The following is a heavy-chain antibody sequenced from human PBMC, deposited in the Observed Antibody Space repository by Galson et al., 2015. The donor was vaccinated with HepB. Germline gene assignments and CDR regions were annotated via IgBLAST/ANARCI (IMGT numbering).Heavy chain of an antibody. D-gene: IGHD3-10*01. J-gene: IGHJ4*02. CDR2: INPSGGST. CDR1: GYTFTSYY. Sequence: SVKVSCKASGYTFTSYYMHWVRQAPGQGLEWMGIINPSGGSTSYAQKLQGRVTMTRDTSTSTVYMELSSLRSEDTAVYYCARGVYYGSGSYLRFDYWGQGTLVTVSS. V-gene: IGHV1-46*01. CDR3: ARGVYYGSGSYLRFDY.